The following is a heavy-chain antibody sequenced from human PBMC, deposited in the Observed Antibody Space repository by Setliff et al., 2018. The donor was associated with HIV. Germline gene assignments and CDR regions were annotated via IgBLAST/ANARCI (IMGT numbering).Heavy chain of an antibody. CDR1: GYTLSELS. Sequence: ASVKVSCKISGYTLSELSMHWVRQAPGKGLEWMVGFNPEEGKTIYAQKFQGRVTMTEDTSTDTAFMDLNNLRSEDTAVYYCAASVSSRHYYGSALWGRGTLVTVSS. CDR2: FNPEEGKT. D-gene: IGHD3-10*01. V-gene: IGHV1-24*01. CDR3: AASVSSRHYYGSAL. J-gene: IGHJ2*01.